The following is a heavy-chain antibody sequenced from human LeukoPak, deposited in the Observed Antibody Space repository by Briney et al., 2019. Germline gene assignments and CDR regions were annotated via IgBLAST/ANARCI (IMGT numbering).Heavy chain of an antibody. V-gene: IGHV3-23*01. Sequence: GGSLRLSCAASGFTFSSFAMSWVRQAPGKGLEWVSLIASSGRNTYYTDSVRGRFTISRDNSKKTLSLQMNSLRVEDTAIYYCAKDIQLSAWGLGTMVTVSS. CDR3: AKDIQLSA. CDR2: IASSGRNT. D-gene: IGHD5-24*01. CDR1: GFTFSSFA. J-gene: IGHJ3*01.